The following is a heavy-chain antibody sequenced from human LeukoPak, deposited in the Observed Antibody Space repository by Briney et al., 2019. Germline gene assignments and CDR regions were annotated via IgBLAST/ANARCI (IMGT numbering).Heavy chain of an antibody. J-gene: IGHJ3*02. Sequence: ASVKASCKASGGTFSSYAISWVRQAPGQGLEWMGGIIPIFGTANYAQKFQGRVTITADESTSTAYMELSNLRSEDTAVYYCARGRPQTYCSGGSCYSDAFDIWGQGTMVTVSS. D-gene: IGHD2-15*01. CDR3: ARGRPQTYCSGGSCYSDAFDI. CDR2: IIPIFGTA. CDR1: GGTFSSYA. V-gene: IGHV1-69*13.